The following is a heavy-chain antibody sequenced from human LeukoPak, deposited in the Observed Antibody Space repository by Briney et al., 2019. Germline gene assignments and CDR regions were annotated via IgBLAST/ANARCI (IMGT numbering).Heavy chain of an antibody. CDR1: GGSISSYY. D-gene: IGHD4-17*01. V-gene: IGHV4-59*08. Sequence: SETLSLTCTVSGGSISSYYWSWIRQPTGKGLEWIGYIYYSGSTNYNPSLKSRVTISVDTSKNQFSLKLSSVTAADTAVYYCASSTTVTTRTDAFDIWGQGTMVTVSS. J-gene: IGHJ3*02. CDR2: IYYSGST. CDR3: ASSTTVTTRTDAFDI.